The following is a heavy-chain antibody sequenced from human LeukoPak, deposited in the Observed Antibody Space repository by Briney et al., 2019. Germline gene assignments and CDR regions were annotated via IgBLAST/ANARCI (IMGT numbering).Heavy chain of an antibody. J-gene: IGHJ4*02. CDR3: ATGVVAAPLDY. CDR1: GGTFSSYA. D-gene: IGHD5-12*01. Sequence: SVKVSCKASGGTFSSYAISWLRQAPGQGLEWMGGIIPIFGTANYAQKFQGRVTITTDESTSTAYMELSSLRSEDTAVYYCATGVVAAPLDYWGQGTLVTVSS. V-gene: IGHV1-69*05. CDR2: IIPIFGTA.